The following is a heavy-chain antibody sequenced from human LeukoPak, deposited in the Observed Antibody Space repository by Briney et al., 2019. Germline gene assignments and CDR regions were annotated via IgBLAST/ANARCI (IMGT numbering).Heavy chain of an antibody. CDR3: ARDQLGSYYYDSSGHTYFDY. V-gene: IGHV3-21*01. D-gene: IGHD3-22*01. J-gene: IGHJ4*02. CDR1: GFTFSSYS. CDR2: ISSSSSYI. Sequence: GGSLRLSCAASGFTFSSYSMNWVRQAPGKGLEWVSSISSSSSYIYYADSVKGRFTISRDNAKNSLYLQMNSLRAEDPAVYYCARDQLGSYYYDSSGHTYFDYWGQGTLVTVSS.